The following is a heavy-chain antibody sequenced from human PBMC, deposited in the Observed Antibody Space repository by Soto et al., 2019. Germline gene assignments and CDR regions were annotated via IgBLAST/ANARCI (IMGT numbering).Heavy chain of an antibody. CDR2: IKQDGSEK. J-gene: IGHJ4*02. Sequence: GGSLRLSCAASGFTFSSYWMSWVRPAPGKGLEWVANIKQDGSEKYYVDSVKGRFTISRDNAKNSLYLQMNSLRAEDTAVYYCAREVASRVSQYFDWFFDYWGQGTLVTVSS. V-gene: IGHV3-7*01. CDR3: AREVASRVSQYFDWFFDY. D-gene: IGHD3-9*01. CDR1: GFTFSSYW.